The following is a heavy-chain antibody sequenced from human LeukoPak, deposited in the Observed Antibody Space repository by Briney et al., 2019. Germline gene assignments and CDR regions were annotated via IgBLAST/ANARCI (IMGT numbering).Heavy chain of an antibody. CDR2: INYSGST. CDR3: ARLLDHDYSDYYFDY. J-gene: IGHJ4*02. Sequence: SETLSLTCSVSGGSLSKSNYYWGWIRQPPGKGLEWIGSINYSGSTYYNPSLKSRVTISVDSSKNQFSLKLSSVTATDTAVYYCARLLDHDYSDYYFDYWGQGTLVTVSS. V-gene: IGHV4-39*01. CDR1: GGSLSKSNYY. D-gene: IGHD4-11*01.